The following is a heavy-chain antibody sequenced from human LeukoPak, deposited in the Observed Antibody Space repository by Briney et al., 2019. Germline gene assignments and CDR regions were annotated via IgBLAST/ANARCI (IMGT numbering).Heavy chain of an antibody. D-gene: IGHD3-22*01. V-gene: IGHV4-34*01. CDR3: ARDSYYYDSSGYYYWDY. J-gene: IGHJ4*02. CDR2: INHSGST. CDR1: GGSFSGYY. Sequence: SETLSLTCAVYGGSFSGYYWSWIRQPPGKGLEWIGEINHSGSTNYNPSLKSRVTISVDTSKNQFSLKLSSVTAADTAVYYCARDSYYYDSSGYYYWDYWGQGTLVTVSS.